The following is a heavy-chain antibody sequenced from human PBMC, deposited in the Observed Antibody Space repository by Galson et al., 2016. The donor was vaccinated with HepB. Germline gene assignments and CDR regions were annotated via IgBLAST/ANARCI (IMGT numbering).Heavy chain of an antibody. J-gene: IGHJ6*02. D-gene: IGHD1-14*01. V-gene: IGHV3-13*01. Sequence: SLRLSCAASGFTFSRYDMHWVRHVTGKGLEWVSAIGTAGDTYYPGSVKGRFTISRENAKNSLYHQMNSLRDEDTAVYYCARDGGGTGGYYYYARDVWGQGTTVTVSS. CDR2: IGTAGDT. CDR1: GFTFSRYD. CDR3: ARDGGGTGGYYYYARDV.